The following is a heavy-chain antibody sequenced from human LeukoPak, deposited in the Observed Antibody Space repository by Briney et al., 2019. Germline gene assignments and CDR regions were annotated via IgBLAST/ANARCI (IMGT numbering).Heavy chain of an antibody. D-gene: IGHD3-22*01. CDR3: AKVQYYYDSSGYAWVDYMDV. CDR2: IRYDGSNK. J-gene: IGHJ6*03. CDR1: GFTFSSYG. V-gene: IGHV3-30*02. Sequence: PGGSLRLSCAASGFTFSSYGMHWVRQAPGKGLEWVAFIRYDGSNKYYADSVKGRFTISRDNSKNTLYLQMNSLRAEDTAVYYCAKVQYYYDSSGYAWVDYMDVWGKGTTVT.